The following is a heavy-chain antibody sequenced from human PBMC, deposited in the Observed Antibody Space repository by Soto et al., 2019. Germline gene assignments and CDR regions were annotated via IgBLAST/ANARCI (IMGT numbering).Heavy chain of an antibody. J-gene: IGHJ6*03. CDR1: GFTFGSYA. Sequence: EVQLLESGGGLVQPGGSLRLSCAASGFTFGSYAMNWLRQAPGRGLECVSVISGSGRTTYYADSVKSRFTVSRDNSKNTLYLQMNSLRAEDTALYYCAKFRRPSYSYYSMDVWGKGTTVTVSS. V-gene: IGHV3-23*01. CDR2: ISGSGRTT. CDR3: AKFRRPSYSYYSMDV.